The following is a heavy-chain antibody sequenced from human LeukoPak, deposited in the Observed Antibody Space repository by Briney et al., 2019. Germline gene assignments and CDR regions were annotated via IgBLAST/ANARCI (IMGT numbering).Heavy chain of an antibody. Sequence: PGGSLRLSCVTSGLTFTNHGFHWLRQAAGKGLEWVAFVRNDGFDTYHSNSVKGRFSISRDDSKNTVYLQMNSLKTEDTAVYYCTTGPVSLGNYYYYGMDVWGQGTTVTVSS. CDR2: VRNDGFDT. CDR1: GLTFTNHG. D-gene: IGHD1-14*01. J-gene: IGHJ6*02. V-gene: IGHV3-30*02. CDR3: TTGPVSLGNYYYYGMDV.